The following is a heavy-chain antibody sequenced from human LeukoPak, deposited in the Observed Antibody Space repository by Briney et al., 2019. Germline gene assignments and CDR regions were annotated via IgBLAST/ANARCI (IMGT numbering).Heavy chain of an antibody. CDR2: ISSSSSTI. Sequence: GGSLRLSCAASGFTFSSYSMNWVRQAPGKGLEWVSYISSSSSTIYYADSVKGRFTISRDNAKNSLYLQMNSLRDEDTAVYYCARDINYYDSSGYSPPYYFDYWGQGTLVTVSS. V-gene: IGHV3-48*02. D-gene: IGHD3-22*01. CDR1: GFTFSSYS. CDR3: ARDINYYDSSGYSPPYYFDY. J-gene: IGHJ4*02.